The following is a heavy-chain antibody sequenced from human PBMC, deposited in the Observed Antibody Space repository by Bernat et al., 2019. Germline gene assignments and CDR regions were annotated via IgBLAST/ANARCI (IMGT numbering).Heavy chain of an antibody. CDR2: IKSKTDGGTT. V-gene: IGHV3-15*01. CDR3: TTLKSSWYRDYYHYYYMDV. Sequence: EVLLLESGGGLVQPGGSPRLSCAASGFTFSNYAMSWVRQVPGKGLEWVGRIKSKTDGGTTDFAAPVKGRFSISRDDPQNTLYLQMNSLKTEDTAIYYCTTLKSSWYRDYYHYYYMDVWGKGTTVTVSS. J-gene: IGHJ6*03. CDR1: GFTFSNYA. D-gene: IGHD6-13*01.